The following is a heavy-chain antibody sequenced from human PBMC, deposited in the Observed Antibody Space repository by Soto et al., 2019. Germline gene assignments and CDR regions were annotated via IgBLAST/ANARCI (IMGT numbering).Heavy chain of an antibody. D-gene: IGHD5-18*01. Sequence: ASVKVSCKASGYAFTSYYMHWVRQAPGQGLEWMGRIIPILGIANYAQKFQGRVTITADKSTSTAYMELSSLRSEDTAVYYCARADLGYSFPWDAFDIWGQGTMVTVSS. CDR1: GYAFTSYY. CDR2: IIPILGIA. J-gene: IGHJ3*02. V-gene: IGHV1-69*04. CDR3: ARADLGYSFPWDAFDI.